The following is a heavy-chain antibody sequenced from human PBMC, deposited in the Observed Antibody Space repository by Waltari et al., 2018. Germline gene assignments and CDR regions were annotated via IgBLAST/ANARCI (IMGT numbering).Heavy chain of an antibody. D-gene: IGHD6-13*01. V-gene: IGHV1-3*01. Sequence: QVQLVPSGAEVKKPGPSVKVSCKASGYPFTRYAMHWVRQAPGQRLEWRGWINAGNGNTKYSQKCQGRVTVTRDTSASTAYMELSSLRSEDTAVYDCARRQMGPAAGSGLDWGQGTLVTVSS. CDR3: ARRQMGPAAGSGLD. J-gene: IGHJ4*02. CDR2: INAGNGNT. CDR1: GYPFTRYA.